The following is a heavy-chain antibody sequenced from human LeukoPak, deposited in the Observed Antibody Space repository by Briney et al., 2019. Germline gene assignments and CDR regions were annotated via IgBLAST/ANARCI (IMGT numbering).Heavy chain of an antibody. V-gene: IGHV1-18*01. CDR1: GYTFTSYG. J-gene: IGHJ6*03. CDR2: INAYNGNT. CDR3: ARAVAASGGEYYYYYMDV. D-gene: IGHD6-19*01. Sequence: ASVKVSCKASGYTFTSYGISWVRQAPGQGLEWMGWINAYNGNTNYAQKLQGRVTMTTDTSTSTAYMELRSLRSDDTAVYYCARAVAASGGEYYYYYMDVWGKGTTVTVSS.